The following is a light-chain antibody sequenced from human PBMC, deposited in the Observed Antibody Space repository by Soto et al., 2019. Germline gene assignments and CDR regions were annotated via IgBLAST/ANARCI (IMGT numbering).Light chain of an antibody. CDR1: SSDVGSYNL. Sequence: QSVLTQPASVSGSPGQSITISCTGTSSDVGSYNLVSWYQQHPGKAPKLMIYEGSKRPSGVSNRFSGSKSGNTASLTISGLQAEDEADYYCCSYAGSSTLYVVFGGGTKLPS. CDR2: EGS. CDR3: CSYAGSSTLYVV. V-gene: IGLV2-23*01. J-gene: IGLJ2*01.